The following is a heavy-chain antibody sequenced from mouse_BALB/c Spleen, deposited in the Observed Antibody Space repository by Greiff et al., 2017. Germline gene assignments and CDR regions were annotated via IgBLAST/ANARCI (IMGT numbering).Heavy chain of an antibody. Sequence: QVQLQQSGPELVKPGASVKISCKASGYAFSSSWMNWVKQRPGQGLEWIGRIYPGDGDTNYNGKFKGKATLTADKSSSTAYMQLSSLTSVDSAVYFCARRNGYDSSWFAYWGQGTLVTVSA. D-gene: IGHD2-2*01. J-gene: IGHJ3*01. CDR2: IYPGDGDT. CDR3: ARRNGYDSSWFAY. V-gene: IGHV1-82*01. CDR1: GYAFSSSW.